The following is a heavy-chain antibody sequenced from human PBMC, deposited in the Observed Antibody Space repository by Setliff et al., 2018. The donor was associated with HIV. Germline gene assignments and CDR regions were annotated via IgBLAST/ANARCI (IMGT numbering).Heavy chain of an antibody. CDR1: GGTVNNYI. CDR3: ARGWGLWFGQLSILPLDP. D-gene: IGHD3-10*01. J-gene: IGHJ5*02. V-gene: IGHV1-8*02. CDR2: LTPHSGDT. Sequence: ASVKVSCKVSGGTVNNYIISWVRQAPGQGLEWMGRLTPHSGDTISADRFQGRLVMTTNTSTTTAFMELSSLRSDDTALYFCARGWGLWFGQLSILPLDPWGQGTLVTVSS.